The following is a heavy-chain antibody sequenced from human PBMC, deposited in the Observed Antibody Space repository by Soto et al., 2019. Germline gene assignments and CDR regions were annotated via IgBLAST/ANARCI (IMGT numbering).Heavy chain of an antibody. Sequence: LGESLKISCKGSGYSFTSYWISWVRQMPGKGLEWMGRIDPSDSYTNYSPSFQGHVTISADKSISTAYLQWSSLKASDTAMYYCASPAAAGTEYYYYYGMDVWGQGTTVTVSS. CDR1: GYSFTSYW. CDR3: ASPAAAGTEYYYYYGMDV. CDR2: IDPSDSYT. D-gene: IGHD6-13*01. J-gene: IGHJ6*02. V-gene: IGHV5-10-1*01.